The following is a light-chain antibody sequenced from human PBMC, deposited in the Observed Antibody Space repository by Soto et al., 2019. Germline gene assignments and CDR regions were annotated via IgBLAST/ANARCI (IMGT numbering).Light chain of an antibody. CDR3: QQSYTMQIT. J-gene: IGKJ2*01. Sequence: EIQMTQSPSSLSASAGYRVNITFPSSETIFSYLNWYQQLPGKAPKLLISGASTLQSGVPPRFSGSGSGTDFTLTITSLQTEDFATYYCQQSYTMQITFGKGTKVDIK. V-gene: IGKV1-39*01. CDR2: GAS. CDR1: ETIFSY.